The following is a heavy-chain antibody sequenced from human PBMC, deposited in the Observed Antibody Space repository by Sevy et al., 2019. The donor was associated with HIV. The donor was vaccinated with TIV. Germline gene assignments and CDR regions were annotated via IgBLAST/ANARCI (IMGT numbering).Heavy chain of an antibody. Sequence: SETLSLTSTVSGGSISGYYWYWIRQPPGKGLEWIGYISYSGSTNYNTSFKSRNNISVDTSKNKFSLKLSAVNAADAAVYYCAGSWVITGTFDYWGQGTLVTVSS. CDR3: AGSWVITGTFDY. CDR1: GGSISGYY. J-gene: IGHJ4*02. V-gene: IGHV4-59*01. D-gene: IGHD1-20*01. CDR2: ISYSGST.